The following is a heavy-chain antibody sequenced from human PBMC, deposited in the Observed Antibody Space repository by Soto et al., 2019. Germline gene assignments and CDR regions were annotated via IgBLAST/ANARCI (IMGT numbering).Heavy chain of an antibody. CDR2: IYWDVEQ. CDR3: ANRRPYNWFDP. Sequence: QITLKESGPTLVKPTQTLTLTCTFSGFSLTTPHVGVGWIRQPPGKALEWLALIYWDVEQHYSTSLKSRLTITKDTSKNQGVLTMTNRDPVDTGTYYCANRRPYNWFDPWCQGILVTVSA. V-gene: IGHV2-5*02. CDR1: GFSLTTPHVG. J-gene: IGHJ5*02.